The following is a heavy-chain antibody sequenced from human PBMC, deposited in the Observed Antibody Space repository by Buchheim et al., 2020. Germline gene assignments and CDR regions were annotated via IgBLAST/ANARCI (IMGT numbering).Heavy chain of an antibody. D-gene: IGHD1-26*01. Sequence: EVQLLESGGGLVQPGGSLRLSCAASRFTFSSYAMTWVRQAPGKRLEWVSTISGSGNSTYYTDSVKGRFTISRDNSKNTLYLQMNSLRAEDTAVYYCAKGVGATSSYGMDVWGQGTT. V-gene: IGHV3-23*01. CDR1: RFTFSSYA. CDR2: ISGSGNST. J-gene: IGHJ6*02. CDR3: AKGVGATSSYGMDV.